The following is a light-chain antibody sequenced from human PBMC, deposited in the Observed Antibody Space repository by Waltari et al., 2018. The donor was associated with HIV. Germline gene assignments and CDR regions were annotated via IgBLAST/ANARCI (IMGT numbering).Light chain of an antibody. V-gene: IGLV2-11*01. CDR2: DVT. CDR1: SSDVGGYTF. Sequence: QSALTQPRSVSGSPGQSVTISCTGTSSDVGGYTFVSWYQHHPGKAPKLVISDVTKRPSGVPGRFAGSKSGNTASLTISGLQAEDEADYYCCSYSGRGTLYVFGTGTEVTVL. J-gene: IGLJ1*01. CDR3: CSYSGRGTLYV.